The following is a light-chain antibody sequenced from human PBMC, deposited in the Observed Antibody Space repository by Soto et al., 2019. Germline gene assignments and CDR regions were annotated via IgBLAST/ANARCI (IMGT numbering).Light chain of an antibody. V-gene: IGKV1-5*03. CDR1: QSISRQ. CDR2: QAS. CDR3: LQYLSYLT. Sequence: DIQMTQSPSTLSASVGDRVSITCRASQSISRQLAWYQQQPGKAPNLLIYQASNLETGVPSRLTASGSGTEFTLTISSLQPEELAAYSCLQYLSYLTFGKGTKVQVK. J-gene: IGKJ1*01.